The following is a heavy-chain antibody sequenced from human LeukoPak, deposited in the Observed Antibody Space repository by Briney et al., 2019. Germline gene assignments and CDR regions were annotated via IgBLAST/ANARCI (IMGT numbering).Heavy chain of an antibody. Sequence: SETLSLTYIVSGGSISSSSQYWGWIRQPPGKGMEWIGSIYYSGSTYYNPSLKSRVTISVDTSKNQFSLKLSSVTAADTAVYYCARQGGFSFDYWGRGTLVTVSS. D-gene: IGHD2-15*01. V-gene: IGHV4-39*01. J-gene: IGHJ4*02. CDR3: ARQGGFSFDY. CDR1: GGSISSSSQY. CDR2: IYYSGST.